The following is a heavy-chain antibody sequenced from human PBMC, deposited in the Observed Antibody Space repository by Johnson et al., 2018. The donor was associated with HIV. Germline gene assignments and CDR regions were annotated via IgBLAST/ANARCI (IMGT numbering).Heavy chain of an antibody. CDR2: IGSAGET. J-gene: IGHJ3*02. Sequence: VQLVESGGGLVQPGGSLRLSCAPSGFSVSSHDMHWVRQVRGKGLEWVAGIGSAGETYYPGSVQGRFTISRDNAKNTLSLQMNRLRIEDTAVYYCARLGAITATGVGALDIWGQGTMVTVSS. V-gene: IGHV3-13*01. D-gene: IGHD7-27*01. CDR3: ARLGAITATGVGALDI. CDR1: GFSVSSHD.